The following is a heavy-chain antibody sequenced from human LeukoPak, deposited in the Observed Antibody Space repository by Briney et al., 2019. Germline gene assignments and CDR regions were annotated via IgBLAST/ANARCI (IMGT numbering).Heavy chain of an antibody. CDR1: GFTFSSYA. J-gene: IGHJ6*02. Sequence: GALRLSCAASGFTFSSYAMHWVRQAPGKGLEGWAVISYDGSNKYYADSVKGRFTISRDNSKNTLYLQMNSLRAEDTAVYYCARSVDTAYYYGMDVWGQGTTVTVSS. CDR3: ARSVDTAYYYGMDV. D-gene: IGHD5-18*01. V-gene: IGHV3-30*04. CDR2: ISYDGSNK.